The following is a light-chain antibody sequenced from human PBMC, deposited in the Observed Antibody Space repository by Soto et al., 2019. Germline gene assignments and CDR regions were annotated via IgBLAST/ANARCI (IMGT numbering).Light chain of an antibody. V-gene: IGLV1-40*01. CDR1: GSNIGAGFD. CDR2: GNT. Sequence: QSVLTQPPSLSGAPGQNIIISCTGGGSNIGAGFDVHGYQQLPGTAPKLLIYGNTNRPSGVPDRFSGSKSGTSASLVITGLQAEDEADYYCQSYDTGLSGPVVFGGGTKVTVL. CDR3: QSYDTGLSGPVV. J-gene: IGLJ2*01.